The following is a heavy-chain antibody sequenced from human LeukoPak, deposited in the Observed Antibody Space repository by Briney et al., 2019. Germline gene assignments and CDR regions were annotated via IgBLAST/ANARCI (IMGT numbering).Heavy chain of an antibody. D-gene: IGHD4-17*01. J-gene: IGHJ5*02. Sequence: SETLSLTCAVHGGSFSDSYWSWIRQPPGKGLEWIGEINPTGYTNYNPSLESRVTMSVDTSKNQFSLKVTSVTAADTAVYYCAREVLNDDYGDYGWFAPWGQGTLVTVSS. CDR2: INPTGYT. CDR1: GGSFSDSY. CDR3: AREVLNDDYGDYGWFAP. V-gene: IGHV4-34*01.